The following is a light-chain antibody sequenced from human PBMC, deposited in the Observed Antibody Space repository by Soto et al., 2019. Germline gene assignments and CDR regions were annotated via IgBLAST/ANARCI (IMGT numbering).Light chain of an antibody. Sequence: QSVLTQPASVSGSPGQSITISCAGTSSDVGSYTYVSWYQQHPGKAPKLMIYDVSNWPSGVSNRFSGSKSGNTASLTISGLQAEDEADYYCTSHTSSSTPYVFGGGTKVTVL. V-gene: IGLV2-14*01. CDR2: DVS. J-gene: IGLJ1*01. CDR1: SSDVGSYTY. CDR3: TSHTSSSTPYV.